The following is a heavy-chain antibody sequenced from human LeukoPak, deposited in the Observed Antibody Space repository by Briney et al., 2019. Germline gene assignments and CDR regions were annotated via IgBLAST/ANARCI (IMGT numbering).Heavy chain of an antibody. CDR3: AKESGHTISMDY. D-gene: IGHD2-2*01. CDR2: ISYDGSNK. J-gene: IGHJ4*02. V-gene: IGHV3-30*18. CDR1: GFTFSTYD. Sequence: GRSLRLSCAASGFTFSTYDMHWVRQAPGKGLEWVAVISYDGSNKYYADSVKGRFTISRDNSKNTLYLQMHSLRLEDTAVYYCAKESGHTISMDYWGQGTLVTVSS.